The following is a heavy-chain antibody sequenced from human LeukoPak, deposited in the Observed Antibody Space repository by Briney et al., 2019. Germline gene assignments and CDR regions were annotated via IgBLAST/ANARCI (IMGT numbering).Heavy chain of an antibody. D-gene: IGHD3-9*01. CDR3: ARDGILTGYYKYYMDV. CDR1: GFTFSSYG. V-gene: IGHV3-48*04. Sequence: GGSLRLSCAASGFTFSSYGMSWVRQAPGKGLEWVSYISSSGSTIYYADSVKGRFTISRDNAKNSLYLQMNSLRAEDTAVYYCARDGILTGYYKYYMDVWGKGTTVTVSS. CDR2: ISSSGSTI. J-gene: IGHJ6*03.